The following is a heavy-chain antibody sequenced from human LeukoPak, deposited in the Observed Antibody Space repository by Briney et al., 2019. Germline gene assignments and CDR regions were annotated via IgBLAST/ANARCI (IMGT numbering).Heavy chain of an antibody. V-gene: IGHV1-18*01. D-gene: IGHD6-19*01. J-gene: IGHJ4*02. CDR1: GYTFTSYG. Sequence: ASVKVSCKASGYTFTSYGISWVRQAPGQGLEWMGWISAYNGNTNYAQKLQGKVTMTTDTSTSTAYMELRSLRSDDTAVYYCARHSSGQDYFDYWGQGTLVTVSS. CDR2: ISAYNGNT. CDR3: ARHSSGQDYFDY.